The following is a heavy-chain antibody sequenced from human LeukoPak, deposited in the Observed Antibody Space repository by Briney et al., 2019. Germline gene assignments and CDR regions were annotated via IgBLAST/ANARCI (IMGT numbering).Heavy chain of an antibody. CDR2: ISYSGST. CDR3: ARHASSGWYDY. J-gene: IGHJ4*02. D-gene: IGHD6-19*01. Sequence: SETLSLTCTVSSGSISSYFWSWIRQPPGKGLEWIGYISYSGSTTYNPSLKSRVTISVDTSEDQFSLQLSSVTAADTAVYYCARHASSGWYDYWGQGTLVTVSS. CDR1: SGSISSYF. V-gene: IGHV4-59*08.